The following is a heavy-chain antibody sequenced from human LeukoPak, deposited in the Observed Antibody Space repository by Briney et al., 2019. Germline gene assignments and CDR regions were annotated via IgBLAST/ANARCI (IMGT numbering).Heavy chain of an antibody. CDR2: INPSGGST. CDR3: ARGFLPAAVPSWFDP. V-gene: IGHV1-46*01. Sequence: ASVKVSCKASGYTFTSYYMHWVRQAPGQGLEWMGIINPSGGSTSYAQKFQGRVTMTRDTSTSTVYMEPSSLRSEDTAVYYCARGFLPAAVPSWFDPWGQGTLVTVSS. J-gene: IGHJ5*02. CDR1: GYTFTSYY. D-gene: IGHD2-2*01.